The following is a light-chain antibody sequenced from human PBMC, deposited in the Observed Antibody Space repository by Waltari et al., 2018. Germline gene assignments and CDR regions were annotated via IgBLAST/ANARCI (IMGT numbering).Light chain of an antibody. Sequence: DIQMTQSPSTLSASVGDRVTITCRASQIITTWLAWYQQKPGKAPKLLIYKASTLESGVPSRFSGSGSGTDFTLTISSLQPEDFATYYCHQYNAYSWAFGQGTKVEI. CDR3: HQYNAYSWA. CDR1: QIITTW. J-gene: IGKJ1*01. CDR2: KAS. V-gene: IGKV1-5*03.